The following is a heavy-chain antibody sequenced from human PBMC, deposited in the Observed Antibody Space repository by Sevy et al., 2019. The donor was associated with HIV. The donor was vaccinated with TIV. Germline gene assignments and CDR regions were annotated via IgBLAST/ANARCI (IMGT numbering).Heavy chain of an antibody. V-gene: IGHV3-48*01. CDR1: GLTFSTYS. CDR3: ASPLPFDYGSGSEEFDY. D-gene: IGHD3-10*01. CDR2: ISSSSSTI. Sequence: GGSLRLSCAASGLTFSTYSMNWVRQAPGKGLEWVSYISSSSSTIYYADSVKGRFTISRDNAKNSLYLQMNSLRAEDTAVYYCASPLPFDYGSGSEEFDYWGRGTLVTVSS. J-gene: IGHJ4*02.